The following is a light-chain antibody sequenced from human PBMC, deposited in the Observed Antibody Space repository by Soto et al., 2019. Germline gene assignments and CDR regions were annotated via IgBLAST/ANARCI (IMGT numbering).Light chain of an antibody. Sequence: QSALTQPASVSGSPGQSITISCTGTSSDVGFYNYVSWYQQHPGKAPQLMIYEVSNRPSGVSNRFSGSKSGNTASLTISGRQAEDEADYYCSSYSTSSTPVVFGGGTKLTVL. CDR1: SSDVGFYNY. V-gene: IGLV2-14*01. CDR3: SSYSTSSTPVV. CDR2: EVS. J-gene: IGLJ2*01.